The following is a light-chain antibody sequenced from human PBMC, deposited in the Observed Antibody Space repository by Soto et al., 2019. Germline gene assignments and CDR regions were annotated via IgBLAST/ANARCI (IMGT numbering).Light chain of an antibody. CDR1: QSVRSSY. CDR2: GAS. CDR3: QQYGSSPPVLT. V-gene: IGKV3-20*01. J-gene: IGKJ4*01. Sequence: EIVLTQSPGTLSLSPGERATLSCRASQSVRSSYLAWYQQKPGQAPRLLIYGASSRATGIPDRFSGSGSGTDFTLTISRLEPEDFAVYNCQQYGSSPPVLTFGGGTKVEIK.